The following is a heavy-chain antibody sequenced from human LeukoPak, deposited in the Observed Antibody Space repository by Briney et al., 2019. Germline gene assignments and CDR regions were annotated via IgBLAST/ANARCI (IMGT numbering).Heavy chain of an antibody. J-gene: IGHJ4*02. CDR1: GGSISSSSYY. CDR2: MDYSGST. D-gene: IGHD2-21*02. Sequence: PSETLSLTCTVSGGSISSSSYYWGWIRQPPGKGLEWIGSMDYSGSTYDNPSLKSRATIFVDTSKNQFSLKLSSVTAADTAVYYCARLAYCGGDCPPDYWGQGTLVTVSS. V-gene: IGHV4-39*01. CDR3: ARLAYCGGDCPPDY.